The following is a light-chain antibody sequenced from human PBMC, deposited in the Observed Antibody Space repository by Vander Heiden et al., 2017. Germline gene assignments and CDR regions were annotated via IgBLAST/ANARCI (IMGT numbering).Light chain of an antibody. Sequence: TITCRASQDIGSYLGWFQQKPGKPPKLLIYATSTLQPGVPSRFSGSGSGTDFALTISCLQSDDFATYYCQQYHGYPYTFGQGTKLAIK. V-gene: IGKV1-8*01. J-gene: IGKJ2*01. CDR2: ATS. CDR1: QDIGSY. CDR3: QQYHGYPYT.